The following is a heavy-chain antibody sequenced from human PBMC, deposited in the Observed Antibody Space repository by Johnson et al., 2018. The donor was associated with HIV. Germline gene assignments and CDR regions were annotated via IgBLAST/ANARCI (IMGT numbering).Heavy chain of an antibody. Sequence: QVQLVESGGGLVQPGGSLRLSCAASGFTFSSYSMHWVRQAPGKGLEWVSVIYSGGSTYYADSVKGRFTISRENAKNSVYLQMNSLRAEDTAVYYCARDRGYYDSSGVDAFDIWGQGTMVTVSS. V-gene: IGHV3-NL1*01. J-gene: IGHJ3*02. D-gene: IGHD3-22*01. CDR3: ARDRGYYDSSGVDAFDI. CDR2: IYSGGST. CDR1: GFTFSSYS.